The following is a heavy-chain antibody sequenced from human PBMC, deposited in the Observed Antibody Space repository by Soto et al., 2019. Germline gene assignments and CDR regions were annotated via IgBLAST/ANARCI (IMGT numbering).Heavy chain of an antibody. Sequence: PGGSLRLSCAASGFTFSSYAMSWVRQAPGKWLEWVSAISGSGGSTYYAYSVKGRFTISRDNSKNTLYLQMNSLRAEDTAVYYCAKDRRAMVRGVIITDYYYGMDVWGQGTTVTVSS. CDR1: GFTFSSYA. V-gene: IGHV3-23*01. J-gene: IGHJ6*02. D-gene: IGHD3-10*01. CDR3: AKDRRAMVRGVIITDYYYGMDV. CDR2: ISGSGGST.